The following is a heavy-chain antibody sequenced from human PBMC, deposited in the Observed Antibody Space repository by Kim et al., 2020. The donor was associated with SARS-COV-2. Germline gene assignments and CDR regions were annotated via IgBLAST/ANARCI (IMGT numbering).Heavy chain of an antibody. CDR2: IHPNSGAT. Sequence: ASVKVSCKASGYTFTGYYMHWVRQAPGQGLEWMGWIHPNSGATKSAQRFQGRVTMTRDTSISTVYMELSRLGSDDTAVYYWARGGLIVTAGNFDSWGQGALVTVSS. CDR3: ARGGLIVTAGNFDS. D-gene: IGHD2-2*01. J-gene: IGHJ4*02. V-gene: IGHV1-2*02. CDR1: GYTFTGYY.